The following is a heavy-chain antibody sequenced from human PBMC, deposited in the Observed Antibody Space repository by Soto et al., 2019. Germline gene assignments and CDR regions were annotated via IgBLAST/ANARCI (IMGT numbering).Heavy chain of an antibody. CDR3: AGSPYYYYGMDV. V-gene: IGHV4-39*01. D-gene: IGHD1-26*01. Sequence: SETLSLTCTVSGGSISSSSYYWGWIRQPPGKGLEWIGSIYYSGSTYYNPSLKSRVTISVDTSKNQFSLKLSSVTAADTAVYYCAGSPYYYYGMDVWGQGTTVTSP. CDR2: IYYSGST. CDR1: GGSISSSSYY. J-gene: IGHJ6*02.